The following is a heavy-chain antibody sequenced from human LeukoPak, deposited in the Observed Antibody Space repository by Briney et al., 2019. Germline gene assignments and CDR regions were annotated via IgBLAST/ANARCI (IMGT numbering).Heavy chain of an antibody. J-gene: IGHJ3*01. Sequence: PGGSLRLSCAASGFTFSSYAMHWVRQAPGKGLEWVAVISYDGSNKYYANSVKGRFTISRDNSKNTLYLQMNSLRAEDTAVYYCARDYSGEHQRGSFDVWGQGTMVTVSS. CDR1: GFTFSSYA. D-gene: IGHD2-2*01. CDR3: ARDYSGEHQRGSFDV. V-gene: IGHV3-30-3*01. CDR2: ISYDGSNK.